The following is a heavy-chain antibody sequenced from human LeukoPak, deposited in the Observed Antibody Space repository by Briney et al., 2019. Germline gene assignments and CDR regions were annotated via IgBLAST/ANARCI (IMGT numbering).Heavy chain of an antibody. D-gene: IGHD3-10*01. CDR2: IIPRGGGT. V-gene: IGHV1-46*01. Sequence: ASVKVSCKASGYTFTSYYMHWVRQAPGQGLEWMGIIIPRGGGTDYAQTFQGRVTMTRDTSTSTVYMDLSSLRSDDTTVYYCAREWPAGSPDYWGPGTLVTVSS. J-gene: IGHJ4*02. CDR3: AREWPAGSPDY. CDR1: GYTFTSYY.